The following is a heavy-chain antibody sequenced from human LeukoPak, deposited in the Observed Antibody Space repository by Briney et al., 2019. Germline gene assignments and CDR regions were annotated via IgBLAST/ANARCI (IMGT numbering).Heavy chain of an antibody. V-gene: IGHV3-7*01. CDR1: GFTLSSYW. D-gene: IGHD1-26*01. J-gene: IGHJ4*02. CDR2: IKYDGSAK. CDR3: ARDLFSGSYQEDF. Sequence: GGSLRLSCAASGFTLSSYWMSWVRQAPGKGLDWVANIKYDGSAKYYVDSVKGRFTISRDDAKNSLYLEMNSLRAEDTAVYYCARDLFSGSYQEDFWGQGALVTVSS.